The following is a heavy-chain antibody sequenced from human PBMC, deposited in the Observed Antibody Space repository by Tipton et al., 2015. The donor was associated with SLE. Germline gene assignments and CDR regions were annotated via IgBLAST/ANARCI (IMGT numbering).Heavy chain of an antibody. J-gene: IGHJ5*02. CDR2: IYYSGST. D-gene: IGHD2-2*01. CDR1: GGSISSSNYY. Sequence: TLSLTCTVSGGSISSSNYYWGWIRQPPGKGLEWIGSIYYSGSTYYNPSLKSRVTISVDTSKNQFSLKLSSVTAADTAVYYCARDRAICTRTTCYGDNWFDPWGQGTLVTVSS. CDR3: ARDRAICTRTTCYGDNWFDP. V-gene: IGHV4-39*07.